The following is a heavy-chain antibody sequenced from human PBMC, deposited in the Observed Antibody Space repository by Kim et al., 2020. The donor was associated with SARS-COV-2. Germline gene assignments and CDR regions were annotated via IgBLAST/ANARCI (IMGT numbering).Heavy chain of an antibody. J-gene: IGHJ4*02. CDR3: AKVRSGGWYFDY. D-gene: IGHD6-19*01. Sequence: GGSLRLSCAASGFTFSSYAMSWVRQAPGKGLEWVSASYPVGSRANYADSVKGRFTISRDNSNNTLYLEMNSLRAEDTAIYYCAKVRSGGWYFDYWGQGSLVTVSS. CDR2: SYPVGSRA. CDR1: GFTFSSYA. V-gene: IGHV3-23*03.